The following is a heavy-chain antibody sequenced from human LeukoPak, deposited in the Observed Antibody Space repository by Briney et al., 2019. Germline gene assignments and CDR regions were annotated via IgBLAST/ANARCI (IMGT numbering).Heavy chain of an antibody. V-gene: IGHV3-30*18. J-gene: IGHJ4*02. Sequence: PGGSLRLSCAASGFTFSSYAMSWVRQAPGKGLEWVAVISYDGSNKCYADSVKGRFTISRDNSKNTLYLQMNSLRAEDTAVYYCAKDRGYYDSSGYYYRTWFDYWGQGTLVTVSP. CDR2: ISYDGSNK. CDR3: AKDRGYYDSSGYYYRTWFDY. CDR1: GFTFSSYA. D-gene: IGHD3-22*01.